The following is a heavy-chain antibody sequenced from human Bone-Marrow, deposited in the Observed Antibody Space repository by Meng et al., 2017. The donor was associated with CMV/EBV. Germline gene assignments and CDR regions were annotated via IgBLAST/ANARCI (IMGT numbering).Heavy chain of an antibody. V-gene: IGHV1-8*03. D-gene: IGHD5-18*01. CDR2: MNPNSGNT. CDR1: GYTFTSYD. CDR3: ARGYSYGFYYYYYGMDV. Sequence: ASVKVSCKASGYTFTSYDINWVRQATGQGLEWMGWMNPNSGNTGYAQKFQGRVTITRNTSISTAYMELSSLRSEDTAVYYCARGYSYGFYYYYYGMDVWGQGTTVPVSS. J-gene: IGHJ6*02.